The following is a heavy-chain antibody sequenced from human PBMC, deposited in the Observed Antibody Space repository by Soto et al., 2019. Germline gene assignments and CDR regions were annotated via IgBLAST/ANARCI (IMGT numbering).Heavy chain of an antibody. D-gene: IGHD7-27*01. CDR2: LIPLFGTT. J-gene: IGHJ5*01. CDR1: GGTFSGHA. CDR3: ARGPNWGYRFDS. Sequence: QVQLVQSGAEVKKPGSSVKVSCEASGGTFSGHAISWVRQAPGQGPEWMGGLIPLFGTTQHAQNFQDRLTITADKSTSTAYMELTSLRFEDPAIYYCARGPNWGYRFDSWGHGTLVTVSS. V-gene: IGHV1-69*06.